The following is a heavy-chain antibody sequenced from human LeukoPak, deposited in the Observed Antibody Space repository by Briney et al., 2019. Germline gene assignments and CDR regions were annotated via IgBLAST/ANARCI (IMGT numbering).Heavy chain of an antibody. CDR3: ARTNWNYLDY. Sequence: ASVKVSCKASGYTFTSYAMNWVRQAPGQGLEWMGWISAYNGNTNYAQKLQGRVTMTTDTSTSTAYMELRSLRSDDTAVYYCARTNWNYLDYWGQGTLVTVSS. CDR1: GYTFTSYA. D-gene: IGHD1-1*01. J-gene: IGHJ4*02. V-gene: IGHV1-18*01. CDR2: ISAYNGNT.